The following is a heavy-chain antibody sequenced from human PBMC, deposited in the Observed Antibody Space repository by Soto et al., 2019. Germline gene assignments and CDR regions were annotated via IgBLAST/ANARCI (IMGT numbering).Heavy chain of an antibody. CDR3: ARENYDSSGYYLDY. V-gene: IGHV4-31*02. CDR2: IYSSGST. Sequence: TLCLTWPVSGGSSIGGVDCWSWIRQHPGKGLEWIGYIYSSGSTYYNPSLKSRVTISVDTSKNQFSLKLSSVTAADTAVYYCARENYDSSGYYLDYWGQGTLVNGSS. D-gene: IGHD3-22*01. J-gene: IGHJ4*02. CDR1: GGSSIGGVDC.